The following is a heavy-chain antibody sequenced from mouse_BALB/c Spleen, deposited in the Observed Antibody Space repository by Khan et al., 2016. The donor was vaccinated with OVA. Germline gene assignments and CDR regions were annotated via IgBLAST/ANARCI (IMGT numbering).Heavy chain of an antibody. J-gene: IGHJ1*01. Sequence: QIQLQQSGAELVRPGASVKLSCKASGYTFTSYWMNWVKQRPGQGLEWIGMIDPSDSETHYNQMFKDKAKLTVDKSSSNAYMQLSSLTSEDSAGYSGARGDGNSLDGYFDGWCAGTTVTVAS. CDR1: GYTFTSYW. D-gene: IGHD2-1*01. V-gene: IGHV1-61*01. CDR3: ARGDGNSLDGYFDG. CDR2: IDPSDSET.